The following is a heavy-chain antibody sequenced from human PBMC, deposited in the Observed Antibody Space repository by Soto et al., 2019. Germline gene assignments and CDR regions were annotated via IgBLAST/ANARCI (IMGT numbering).Heavy chain of an antibody. Sequence: GESLKISCNDSGYSFPSYWISWVRQMPGKGLEWMGRIDPSDSYTNYSPSFQGQVTISADKSISTAYLQWSSLKALDTAMYYCASLFHGSRYFDYWGQGTLVTVS. CDR3: ASLFHGSRYFDY. CDR2: IDPSDSYT. CDR1: GYSFPSYW. J-gene: IGHJ4*02. V-gene: IGHV5-10-1*04.